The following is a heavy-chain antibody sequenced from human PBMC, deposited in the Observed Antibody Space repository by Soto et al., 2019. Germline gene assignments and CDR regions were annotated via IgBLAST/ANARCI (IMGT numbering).Heavy chain of an antibody. CDR2: INVYDGNT. J-gene: IGHJ5*02. CDR1: GYSFSFYG. Sequence: ASVKVSCKASGYSFSFYGINWVRQAPGQGLEWMGWINVYDGNTNYAQKFQGRVTTTTATSTNTAYMELRSLRFDDTAVYYCARDTTFGGVLSTWFDPWGQGTLVTVSS. CDR3: ARDTTFGGVLSTWFDP. D-gene: IGHD3-16*01. V-gene: IGHV1-18*01.